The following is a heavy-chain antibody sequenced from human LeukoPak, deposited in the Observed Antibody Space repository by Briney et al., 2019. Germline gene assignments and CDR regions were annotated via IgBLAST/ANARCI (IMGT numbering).Heavy chain of an antibody. J-gene: IGHJ6*02. D-gene: IGHD3-10*01. Sequence: KSSETLSLTCAVYGGSFSGYYGSCIRQPPGKGREWIGEINHSGSTNYNPSLQSRVTISLYTSQNQFSLKPNSVTAAHTPVFLCARGRRGFGYGMDVWGQGTTVTVSS. CDR1: GGSFSGYY. V-gene: IGHV4-34*01. CDR2: INHSGST. CDR3: ARGRRGFGYGMDV.